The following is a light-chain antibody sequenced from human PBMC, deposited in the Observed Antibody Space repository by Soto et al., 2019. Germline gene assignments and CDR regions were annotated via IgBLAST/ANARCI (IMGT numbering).Light chain of an antibody. CDR3: LQDYNYPRA. Sequence: AIQMTQSPSSLSASVGDRVTITCRASQGIRNSLGWYQQKPGKAPKLLIYAASNLQGGVPSRFSGSGSGTHFTLTITSLQPEDFATYYCLQDYNYPRAFGQGTKVEIK. CDR1: QGIRNS. CDR2: AAS. J-gene: IGKJ1*01. V-gene: IGKV1-6*01.